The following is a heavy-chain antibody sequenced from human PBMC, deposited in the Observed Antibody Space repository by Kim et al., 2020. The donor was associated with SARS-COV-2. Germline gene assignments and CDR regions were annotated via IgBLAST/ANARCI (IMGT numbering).Heavy chain of an antibody. J-gene: IGHJ5*02. CDR1: GYTFTNYA. D-gene: IGHD3-10*01. Sequence: ASVKVSCKASGYTFTNYAMNWVRQAPGQGLEWMGWINTNTGNPTYAQGFTGRFVFSLDTSVSTAYLQISSLKAEDTAAYYCAVGIWARDMVRGVITWFDPWGQGTLVTVSS. CDR2: INTNTGNP. CDR3: AVGIWARDMVRGVITWFDP. V-gene: IGHV7-4-1*02.